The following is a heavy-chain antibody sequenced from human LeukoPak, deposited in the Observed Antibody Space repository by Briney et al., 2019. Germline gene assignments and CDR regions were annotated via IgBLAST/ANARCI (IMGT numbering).Heavy chain of an antibody. V-gene: IGHV3-23*01. J-gene: IGHJ3*02. CDR3: ATVLHTSMTTWAAFDT. D-gene: IGHD5-18*01. CDR1: GLTFSNFA. CDR2: LSASGGGT. Sequence: GSLRLSCAASGLTFSNFAMTWVRQTPGKGLEWVSALSASGGGTFYAPSVKGRFTISRDNSKNTVSLQMNSLRAEDTALYYCATVLHTSMTTWAAFDTWGQGTMVTVSS.